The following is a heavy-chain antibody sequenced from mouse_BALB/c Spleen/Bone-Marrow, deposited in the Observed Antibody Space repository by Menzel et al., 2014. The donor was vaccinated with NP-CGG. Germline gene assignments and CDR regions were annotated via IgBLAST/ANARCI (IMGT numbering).Heavy chain of an antibody. V-gene: IGHV2-6-1*01. CDR1: GFSLTSYG. Sequence: VMLVESGPGLVAPSQSLSITCTISGFSLTSYGVHWVRQPPGKGLEWLTVIWNDGSTTYNSALKSRLTISKDNSKSXVFLKMNSLQTDDTGMYYCAKHGGGYFDYWGQGTSLTVSS. J-gene: IGHJ2*02. CDR3: AKHGGGYFDY. CDR2: IWNDGST.